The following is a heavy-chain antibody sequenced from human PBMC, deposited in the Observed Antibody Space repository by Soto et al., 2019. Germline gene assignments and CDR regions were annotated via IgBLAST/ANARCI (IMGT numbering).Heavy chain of an antibody. CDR2: IIGSSGTT. V-gene: IGHV3-23*01. CDR1: GFSFTTYD. CDR3: VKGAWLDY. Sequence: GGSLRLSCVAPGFSFTTYDMSWARQAPGQGLEWVSTIIGSSGTTFYADSVKGRFTISRDNSKNTLYLQLSGLRAEDTAVYHCVKGAWLDYWGQGTLVTVSS. J-gene: IGHJ4*02.